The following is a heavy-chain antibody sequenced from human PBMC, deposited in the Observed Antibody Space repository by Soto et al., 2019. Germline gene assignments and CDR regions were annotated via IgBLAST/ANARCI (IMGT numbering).Heavy chain of an antibody. CDR1: GYTFTNYY. J-gene: IGHJ6*02. Sequence: GASVKVSCKASGYTFTNYYMHWVRQAPGQGLEWMGIIKPTGGETTYAQKFLGRATMTRVTSTGTLYMELSSLRSEDTAVYYCARDMEYCDGDCYSYYYYYGMDVWGQGTTVTVSS. V-gene: IGHV1-46*01. CDR2: IKPTGGET. CDR3: ARDMEYCDGDCYSYYYYYGMDV. D-gene: IGHD2-21*02.